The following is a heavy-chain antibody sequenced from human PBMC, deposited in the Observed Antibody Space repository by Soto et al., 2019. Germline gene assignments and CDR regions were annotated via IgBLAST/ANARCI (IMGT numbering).Heavy chain of an antibody. J-gene: IGHJ6*02. CDR1: GGSISSSSYY. CDR2: IYYSGST. V-gene: IGHV4-39*01. CDR3: ARGVDEYSSNYYYYYGMDV. D-gene: IGHD6-6*01. Sequence: SETLSLTCTVSGGSISSSSYYWGWIRQPPGKGLEWIGSIYYSGSTYYNPSLKSRVTISVDTSKNQFSLKLSPVTAADTAVYYCARGVDEYSSNYYYYYGMDVWGQGTTVTVSS.